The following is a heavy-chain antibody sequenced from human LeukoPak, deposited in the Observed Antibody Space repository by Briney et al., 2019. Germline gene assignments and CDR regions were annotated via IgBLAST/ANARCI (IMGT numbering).Heavy chain of an antibody. CDR1: GFTFSNYA. D-gene: IGHD3-10*01. V-gene: IGHV3-30*02. J-gene: IGHJ4*02. CDR3: AKDTRGDYGWDFDY. CDR2: IRYDGSNK. Sequence: GGSLRLSCAASGFTFSNYAMHWVRQAPGKGLEWVAYIRYDGSNKYYADSVKGRFTISRDNSKNTLYLQMNSLRAEDAAVYYCAKDTRGDYGWDFDYWGQGTLVSVSS.